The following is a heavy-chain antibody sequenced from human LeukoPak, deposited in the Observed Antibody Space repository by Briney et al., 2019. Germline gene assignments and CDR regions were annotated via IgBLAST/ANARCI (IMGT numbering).Heavy chain of an antibody. Sequence: SETLSLPCAVYGGSFSGYYWSWIRQPAGKGLEWIGEIDHSGSTNYNPSLKSRVTISVDTSKNRFSLKLSPVTAADTAVYHCARGYDYYDGCGYGYWGQGTLVTVSS. D-gene: IGHD3-22*01. CDR2: IDHSGST. CDR3: ARGYDYYDGCGYGY. V-gene: IGHV4-34*01. J-gene: IGHJ4*02. CDR1: GGSFSGYY.